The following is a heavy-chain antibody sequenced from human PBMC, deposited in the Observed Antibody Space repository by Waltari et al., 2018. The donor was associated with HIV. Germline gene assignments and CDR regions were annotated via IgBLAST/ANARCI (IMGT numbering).Heavy chain of an antibody. CDR1: GGTFITYA. D-gene: IGHD3-10*01. V-gene: IGHV1-69*04. CDR2: ITPILSVP. J-gene: IGHJ6*02. CDR3: AREGGVSFPGAMDV. Sequence: QVQLVQSGTEVKKPGSSEKVSCKTSGGTFITYAISWVRQAPGKGLEWMGKITPILSVPNYAQKFQGRITITADKSTRTAYMEPTSLRSDDTAVYYCAREGGVSFPGAMDVWGQGTTITVSS.